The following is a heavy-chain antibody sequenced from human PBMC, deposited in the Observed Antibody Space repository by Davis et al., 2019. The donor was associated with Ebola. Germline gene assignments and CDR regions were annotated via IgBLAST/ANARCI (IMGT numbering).Heavy chain of an antibody. CDR3: ARGQSLGLYSSSSAVDY. D-gene: IGHD6-6*01. CDR2: IIPIFGTA. Sequence: SVTVSCKASGGTFSSYAISWVRQAPGQGLEWMGGIIPIFGTANYAQKFQGRVTITADESTSTAYMELSSLRSEDTAVYYCARGQSLGLYSSSSAVDYWGQGTLVTVSS. CDR1: GGTFSSYA. J-gene: IGHJ4*02. V-gene: IGHV1-69*13.